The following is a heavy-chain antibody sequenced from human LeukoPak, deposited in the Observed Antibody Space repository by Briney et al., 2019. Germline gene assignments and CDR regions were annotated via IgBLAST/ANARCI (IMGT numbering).Heavy chain of an antibody. V-gene: IGHV4-4*07. Sequence: SETLSLTCSVSGGSITNYYLNWVRQPAGKGLEWIGRINSRGMTNYKSSLKSRVLMSVDTSNNQMSLNLRSVTAADTAVYYCARDRNTVMDSYYYYYMDVWGKGTPVTVSS. CDR1: GGSITNYY. D-gene: IGHD5-18*01. CDR3: ARDRNTVMDSYYYYYMDV. J-gene: IGHJ6*03. CDR2: INSRGMT.